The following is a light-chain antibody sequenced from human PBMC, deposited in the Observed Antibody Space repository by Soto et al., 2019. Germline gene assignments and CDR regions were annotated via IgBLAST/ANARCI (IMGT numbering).Light chain of an antibody. J-gene: IGLJ3*02. V-gene: IGLV1-40*01. CDR2: GNS. CDR3: QSYDSSLSGWV. CDR1: SSNIGAGYD. Sequence: QSVLTQPPSVSGAPGQRVTISCTGSSSNIGAGYDVPWHQQLPGTAPKLLIYGNSNRPSGVPDRFSGSKSGTSASLAITGLQAEDEADYYCQSYDSSLSGWVFGGGTKLTVL.